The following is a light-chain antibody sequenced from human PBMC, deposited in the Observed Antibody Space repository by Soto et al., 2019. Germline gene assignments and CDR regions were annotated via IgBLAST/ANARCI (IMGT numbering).Light chain of an antibody. Sequence: ELVMTQSPATLSVSPGERATLSCRASQSVSSNLAWYQQTPGQAPRRLIYGASTRATGIPARFSGSGSGTEFTLTISSLQSEDFAVYYCQHYDNWLPWTFGQGTKVEL. CDR3: QHYDNWLPWT. V-gene: IGKV3-15*01. CDR2: GAS. J-gene: IGKJ1*01. CDR1: QSVSSN.